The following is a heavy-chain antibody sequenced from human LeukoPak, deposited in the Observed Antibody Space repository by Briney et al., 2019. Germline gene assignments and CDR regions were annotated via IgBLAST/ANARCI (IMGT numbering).Heavy chain of an antibody. Sequence: GRSLRLSCAASGFTFSSYGMHWVRQAPGKGLEWVSSISSSSSYIYYADSVKGRFTISRDNAKNSLYLQMNSLRAEDTAVYYCARGSESPHPISYWGQGTLVTVSS. CDR3: ARGSESPHPISY. CDR1: GFTFSSYG. V-gene: IGHV3-21*01. CDR2: ISSSSSYI. J-gene: IGHJ4*02.